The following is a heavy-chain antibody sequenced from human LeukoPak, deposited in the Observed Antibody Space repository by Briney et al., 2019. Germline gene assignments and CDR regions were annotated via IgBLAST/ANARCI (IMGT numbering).Heavy chain of an antibody. CDR3: ARRAGPPFLGAFDI. CDR2: ITSSGSTI. J-gene: IGHJ3*02. D-gene: IGHD2/OR15-2a*01. Sequence: GGSLRLSCAASGFTFSSYEMNWVRQAPGKGLEWVSYITSSGSTIYYADSVKGRFTISRDNAKNSLYLQMNSLRDEDTAVYYCARRAGPPFLGAFDIWGQGTMVTVSS. V-gene: IGHV3-48*03. CDR1: GFTFSSYE.